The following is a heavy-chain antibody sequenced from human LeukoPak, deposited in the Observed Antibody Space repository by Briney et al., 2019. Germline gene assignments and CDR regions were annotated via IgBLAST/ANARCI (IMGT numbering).Heavy chain of an antibody. CDR2: INPTSGGT. J-gene: IGHJ4*02. CDR1: GYTFSDNY. D-gene: IGHD2-15*01. Sequence: RLSVSLSCKASGYTFSDNYIHWVRRAPGQGLEWMGWINPTSGGTEYAPKFQGRVTMTRDTSITTTYMELSRLTSDDTAVYYCARAGAGSESFDYWGQGTLVTVSS. V-gene: IGHV1-2*02. CDR3: ARAGAGSESFDY.